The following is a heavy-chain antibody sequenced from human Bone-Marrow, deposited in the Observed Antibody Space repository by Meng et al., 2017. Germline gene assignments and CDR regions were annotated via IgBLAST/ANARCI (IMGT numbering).Heavy chain of an antibody. V-gene: IGHV4-34*01. CDR2: INHSGGT. D-gene: IGHD2-21*02. CDR3: ARVAYRWGGDCSYFDY. CDR1: GGSFSGYY. J-gene: IGHJ4*02. Sequence: QVQLQQWGAGLLKPPETPSLTCAVYGGSFSGYYWSWIRQPPGKGLEWIGEINHSGGTNYNPSLKSRVTISVDTSKNQFSLKLSSVTAADTAVYYCARVAYRWGGDCSYFDYWGQGTLVTVSS.